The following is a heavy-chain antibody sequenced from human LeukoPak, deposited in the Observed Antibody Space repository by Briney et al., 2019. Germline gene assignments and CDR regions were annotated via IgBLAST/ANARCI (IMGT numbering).Heavy chain of an antibody. CDR1: GYTFTSYD. Sequence: GASVKVSCKASGYTFTSYDINWVRQATGQGLEWMGWMNPNSGNTGYAQKFQGRVTMTRNTSISTAYMELSSLRSEDTAAYYCARGGWGYCSSTSCYGVRGYYYYGMDVWGQGTTVTVSS. D-gene: IGHD2-2*01. J-gene: IGHJ6*02. CDR2: MNPNSGNT. CDR3: ARGGWGYCSSTSCYGVRGYYYYGMDV. V-gene: IGHV1-8*01.